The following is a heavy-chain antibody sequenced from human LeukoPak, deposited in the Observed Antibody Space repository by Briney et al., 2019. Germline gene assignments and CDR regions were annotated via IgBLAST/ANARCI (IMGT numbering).Heavy chain of an antibody. V-gene: IGHV3-33*01. CDR2: IWYDGSNK. CDR3: ARGRIAAHNWFDP. Sequence: GRSLRLSCAASGFTFSSYGMHWVRQAPGKGLEWVAVIWYDGSNKYYADSVKGRFTISRDNSKNTLYLQMNSLRAEDTAVYYCARGRIAAHNWFDPWGQGTLVTVSS. D-gene: IGHD6-6*01. CDR1: GFTFSSYG. J-gene: IGHJ5*02.